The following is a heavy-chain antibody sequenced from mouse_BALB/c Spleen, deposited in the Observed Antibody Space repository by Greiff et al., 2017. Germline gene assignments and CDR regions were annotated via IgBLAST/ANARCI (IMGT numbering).Heavy chain of an antibody. CDR3: ASRNSKDAMDY. CDR1: GYSITSDYA. D-gene: IGHD2-5*01. J-gene: IGHJ4*01. V-gene: IGHV3-6*02. CDR2: ISYDGSN. Sequence: VQLQQSGPGLVKPSHSLSLSCTVTGYSITSDYAWYVIRQFPGNILECMDYISYDGSNNYNPSLKNRISITLDTSKNQFFLKLNSMTTEDAATYYCASRNSKDAMDYWGQGTSVTVSS.